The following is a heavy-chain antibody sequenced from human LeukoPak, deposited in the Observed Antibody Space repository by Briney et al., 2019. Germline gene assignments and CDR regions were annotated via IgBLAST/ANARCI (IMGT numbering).Heavy chain of an antibody. CDR3: AKTGAVTNYYYYYMDV. CDR1: GFTFSSYG. J-gene: IGHJ6*03. Sequence: GGSLRLSCAASGFTFSSYGMSWVRQAPGKGLEWVAVISYDGSNKYYADSVKGRFTISRDNSKNTLYLQMNSLRAEDTAVYYCAKTGAVTNYYYYYMDVWGKGTTVTVSS. D-gene: IGHD4-17*01. CDR2: ISYDGSNK. V-gene: IGHV3-30*18.